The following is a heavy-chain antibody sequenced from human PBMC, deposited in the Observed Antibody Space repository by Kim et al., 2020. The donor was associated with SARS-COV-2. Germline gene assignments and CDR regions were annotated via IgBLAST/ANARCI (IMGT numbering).Heavy chain of an antibody. V-gene: IGHV3-33*01. Sequence: GGSLRLSCAASGFTFSSYGMHWVRQAPGKGLEWVALIWYDGSNKYYADSVKGRFTISRDNSKNTLYLQMNSLRAEDTAVYYCARELLWFGEPSRGYFDCWGQGTLVTVSS. CDR2: IWYDGSNK. CDR3: ARELLWFGEPSRGYFDC. J-gene: IGHJ4*02. D-gene: IGHD3-10*01. CDR1: GFTFSSYG.